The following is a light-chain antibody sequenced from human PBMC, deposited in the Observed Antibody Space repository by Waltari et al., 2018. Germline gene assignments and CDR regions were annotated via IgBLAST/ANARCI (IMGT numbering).Light chain of an antibody. CDR1: SGSVSTTSY. CDR3: LIYMGSGIWV. Sequence: QTVVTQEPSLSVSPGGTVTLTCALSSGSVSTTSYVSWYQQTPGQAPPPPQYKASARPSWVPDRFSGSILGNKAALTITGAQAEDDSDYYCLIYMGSGIWVFGGGTKLTVL. CDR2: KAS. J-gene: IGLJ3*02. V-gene: IGLV8-61*01.